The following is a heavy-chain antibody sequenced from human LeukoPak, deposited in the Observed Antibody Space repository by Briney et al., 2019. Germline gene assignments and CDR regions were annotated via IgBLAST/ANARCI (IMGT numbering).Heavy chain of an antibody. CDR3: ARGATVTVAYYYYGMDV. CDR1: GGTFSSYA. CDR2: IIPILGIA. V-gene: IGHV1-69*04. D-gene: IGHD4-4*01. Sequence: GASVEVSCKASGGTFSSYAISWVRQAPGQGLEWMGRIIPILGIANYAQKFQGRVTITADKSMSTAYMELSSLRSEDTAVYYCARGATVTVAYYYYGMDVWGQGTTVTVSS. J-gene: IGHJ6*02.